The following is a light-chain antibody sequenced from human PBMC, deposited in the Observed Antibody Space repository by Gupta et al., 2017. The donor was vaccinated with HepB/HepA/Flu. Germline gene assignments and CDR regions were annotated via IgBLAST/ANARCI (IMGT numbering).Light chain of an antibody. J-gene: IGKJ4*01. CDR2: AAS. V-gene: IGKV1-39*01. CDR3: QQSYSTPPLT. CDR1: QSISSY. Sequence: DIQMTPFPSSLSASVGDRVTITCRASQSISSYLNWYQQKPGKAPKLLIYAASSLQGGVPSRFSGSGSGTEFTLTISSLQPEDFATYYCQQSYSTPPLTFGGGTKVEIK.